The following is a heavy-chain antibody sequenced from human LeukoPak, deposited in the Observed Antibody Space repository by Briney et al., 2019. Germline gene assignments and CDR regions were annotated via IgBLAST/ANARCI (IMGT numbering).Heavy chain of an antibody. CDR3: ATAGGIGRDSSGFPDC. CDR2: FDPEDGET. CDR1: GYTLTELS. J-gene: IGHJ4*02. D-gene: IGHD3-22*01. Sequence: ASVKVSCKVSGYTLTELSMHWVRPAPGKGLEWMGGFDPEDGETIYAQKFQGRVTMTEDTSTDTAYMELSSLRSEDTAVYYCATAGGIGRDSSGFPDCWGQGTLVTVSS. V-gene: IGHV1-24*01.